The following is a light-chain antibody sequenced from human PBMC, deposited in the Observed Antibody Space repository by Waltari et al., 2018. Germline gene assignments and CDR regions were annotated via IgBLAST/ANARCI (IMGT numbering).Light chain of an antibody. CDR2: GAS. V-gene: IGKV3-20*01. Sequence: ENVLTQSPGTLSLSPGEGATLSCRARQSVSSSYLAWYQQKPGQAPRLLIYGASSRATGIPDRFSGSGSGTDFTLTISRLEPEDFAVYYCQQYGSSLYTFGQGTKLEI. CDR3: QQYGSSLYT. J-gene: IGKJ2*01. CDR1: QSVSSSY.